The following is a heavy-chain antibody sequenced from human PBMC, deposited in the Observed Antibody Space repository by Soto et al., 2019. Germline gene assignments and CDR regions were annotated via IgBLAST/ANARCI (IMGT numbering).Heavy chain of an antibody. V-gene: IGHV3-23*01. D-gene: IGHD6-19*01. J-gene: IGHJ4*02. CDR3: AKGHGSGWPTYFDS. CDR1: GFTFSSYT. CDR2: ISGSGGST. Sequence: EVQLLESGGGLVQPGGSLRLSCAASGFTFSSYTMNWVRQAPGQGLEWVSAISGSGGSTYYADSVKGRFTIARDNAKNTLYLQMNSLRAEDTAVYYCAKGHGSGWPTYFDSWGQGTLVTVSS.